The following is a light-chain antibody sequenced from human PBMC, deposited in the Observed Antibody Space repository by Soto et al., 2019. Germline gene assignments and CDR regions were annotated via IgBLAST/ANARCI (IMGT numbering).Light chain of an antibody. V-gene: IGKV1-8*01. CDR1: LGISSY. CDR3: QQYYSYPRT. CDR2: AES. J-gene: IGKJ1*01. Sequence: AIRMTQSPSSFSASTGDRVTITCRASLGISSYLAWYQQKPGKAPKLLIYAESTLQSGVPSRFSGSGSGTDYTLTISCLQSEDFATYYCQQYYSYPRTFGQGTKVEIK.